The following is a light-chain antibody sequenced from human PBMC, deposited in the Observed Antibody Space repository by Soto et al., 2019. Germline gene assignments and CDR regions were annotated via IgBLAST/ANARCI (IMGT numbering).Light chain of an antibody. J-gene: IGKJ2*01. CDR2: AAS. V-gene: IGKV1-39*01. Sequence: DIQMTQSPSSLSASVGDRVTITCRASQSISSYLNWYLQKPGKAPKLLIYAASSLQSGVPSRFSGSGSGTDFTLTISSLQPEDFATYYCQQSYSTPPLFDQGTKLEIK. CDR1: QSISSY. CDR3: QQSYSTPPL.